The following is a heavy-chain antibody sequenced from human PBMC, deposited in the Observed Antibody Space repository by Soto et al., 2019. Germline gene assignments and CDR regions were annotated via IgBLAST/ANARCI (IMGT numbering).Heavy chain of an antibody. CDR2: IYYSGST. Sequence: PSETLSLTCTVSCGSISSYYWSWIRQPPGKGLEWIGNIYYSGSTNYTPSLKSRVTISVDTSKNQFSLKLSSVTAADTAVYYCARQWRGSFDYWGQGTLVSVCS. CDR1: CGSISSYY. J-gene: IGHJ4*02. D-gene: IGHD3-10*01. V-gene: IGHV4-59*08. CDR3: ARQWRGSFDY.